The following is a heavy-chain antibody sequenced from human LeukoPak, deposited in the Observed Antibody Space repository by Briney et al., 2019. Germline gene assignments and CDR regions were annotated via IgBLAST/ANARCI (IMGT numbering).Heavy chain of an antibody. CDR3: ARHVTISGPYDASDI. J-gene: IGHJ3*02. CDR2: IYYSGST. Sequence: SETLSLTCAVSGGSMRSYHWSWIRQPAGEGLEWTGYIYYSGSTYYNPSLKSRVTISVDTSKNQFSLKLSSVTAADTAIYYCARHVTISGPYDASDIWGQGTMVTVSP. D-gene: IGHD5-24*01. V-gene: IGHV4-59*08. CDR1: GGSMRSYH.